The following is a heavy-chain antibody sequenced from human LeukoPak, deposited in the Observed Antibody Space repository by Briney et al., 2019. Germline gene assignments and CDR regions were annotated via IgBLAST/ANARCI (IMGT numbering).Heavy chain of an antibody. CDR2: FDPEDGET. J-gene: IGHJ4*02. CDR3: ATLQVAAALFDY. CDR1: GYTFTDYY. V-gene: IGHV1-24*01. D-gene: IGHD6-13*01. Sequence: GASVKVSCKAFGYTFTDYYMHWVRQAPGKGLEWMGGFDPEDGETIYAQKFQGRVTMTEDTSTDTAYMELSSLRSEDTAVYYCATLQVAAALFDYWGQGTLVTVSS.